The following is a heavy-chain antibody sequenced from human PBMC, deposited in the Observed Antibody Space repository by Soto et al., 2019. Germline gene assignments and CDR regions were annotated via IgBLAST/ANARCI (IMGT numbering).Heavy chain of an antibody. J-gene: IGHJ6*02. CDR2: INANNGDT. D-gene: IGHD4-17*01. V-gene: IGHV1-2*02. CDR1: GYTFTDYY. Sequence: ASVKVSCKASGYTFTDYYMHWVRQAPGQGLEWMGWINANNGDTDYAQKFRGRFTMTRDTSISTGYMYLSRLTSDDTALYYCARTAILSTEPYFPYGLDVWGHGTAGNVS. CDR3: ARTAILSTEPYFPYGLDV.